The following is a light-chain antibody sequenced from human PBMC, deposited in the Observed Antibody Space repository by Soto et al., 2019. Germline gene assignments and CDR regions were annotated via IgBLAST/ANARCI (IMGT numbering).Light chain of an antibody. CDR3: QHSTNWPLT. CDR1: HSVYSR. J-gene: IGKJ4*01. V-gene: IGKV3-15*01. CDR2: GAS. Sequence: EIVMTQSPATLSVSPGERATLSCRASHSVYSRLACYQQKPGQAPRLLIYGASTRATCLPARFSGSGSGTEFTPTISILQSEDFAVYYCQHSTNWPLTFGGGTKVEIK.